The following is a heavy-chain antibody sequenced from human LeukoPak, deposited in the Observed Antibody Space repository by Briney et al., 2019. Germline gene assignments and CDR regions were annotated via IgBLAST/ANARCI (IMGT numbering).Heavy chain of an antibody. D-gene: IGHD2-21*02. J-gene: IGHJ1*01. Sequence: GGSLRLSCAASGFSFSNYAMNWVRQAPGKGLEWVSSIDGSSSHIYYADSVKGRFTISRDNTKSSLHLQMNSLRAEDMAVYYCARGYCGGDCYGDWGQGTLVTVSS. CDR2: IDGSSSHI. V-gene: IGHV3-21*01. CDR1: GFSFSNYA. CDR3: ARGYCGGDCYGD.